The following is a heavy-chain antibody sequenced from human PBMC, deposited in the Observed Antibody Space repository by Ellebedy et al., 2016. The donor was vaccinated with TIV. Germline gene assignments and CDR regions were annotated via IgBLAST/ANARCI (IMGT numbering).Heavy chain of an antibody. CDR2: MYYSGSS. CDR3: AASESADSDY. J-gene: IGHJ4*02. D-gene: IGHD2-2*01. Sequence: MPSETLSLTCTVSGGSIRTYYCTWIRQHTGKGLEWIGHMYYSGSSNYNPSLKSRVTMSIDTSKNQFSLKMSSVTAADTAVYYCAASESADSDYWGPGTLVTVSS. CDR1: GGSIRTYY. V-gene: IGHV4-59*01.